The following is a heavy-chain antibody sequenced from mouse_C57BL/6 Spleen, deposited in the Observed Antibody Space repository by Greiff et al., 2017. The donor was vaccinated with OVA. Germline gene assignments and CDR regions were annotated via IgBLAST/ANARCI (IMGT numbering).Heavy chain of an antibody. D-gene: IGHD2-4*01. CDR1: GYAFSSSW. V-gene: IGHV1-82*01. Sequence: QVQLQQSGPELVKPGASVKISCKASGYAFSSSWMNWVKQRPGKGLEWIGRIYPGDGDTNYNGKFKGKATLTADKSSSTAYMQLSSLTSEDSAVYFCARGDYDPYYYAMDDWGQGTSVTVSS. J-gene: IGHJ4*01. CDR3: ARGDYDPYYYAMDD. CDR2: IYPGDGDT.